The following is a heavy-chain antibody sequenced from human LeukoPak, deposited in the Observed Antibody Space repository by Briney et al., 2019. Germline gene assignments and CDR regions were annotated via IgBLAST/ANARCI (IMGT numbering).Heavy chain of an antibody. CDR1: GFIFSNYV. J-gene: IGHJ5*02. CDR2: ISYDGSNK. D-gene: IGHD3-16*01. Sequence: GGSLRLSCAASGFIFSNYVMHWVRQAPGKGLEWVAVISYDGSNKYYADSVKGRFTISRDSSKNTLFLQMNSLRAEDTAVYYCARGGGVSRTTVYRLFDPWGQGTLVTVSS. CDR3: ARGGGVSRTTVYRLFDP. V-gene: IGHV3-30-3*01.